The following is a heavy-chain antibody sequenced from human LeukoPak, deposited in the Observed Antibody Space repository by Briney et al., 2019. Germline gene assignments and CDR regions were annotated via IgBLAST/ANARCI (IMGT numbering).Heavy chain of an antibody. CDR2: FDPEDGET. CDR1: GYTLTELS. CDR3: ATTSMVRGVYYYYYYGMDV. Sequence: ASVNVSCKVSGYTLTELSMHWVRQAPGKGLEGMGGFDPEDGETIYAQKLQGRVTMTEDTSTDTAYTELSSLRSEDTAVYYCATTSMVRGVYYYYYYGMDVWGKGTTVTVSS. V-gene: IGHV1-24*01. D-gene: IGHD3-10*01. J-gene: IGHJ6*04.